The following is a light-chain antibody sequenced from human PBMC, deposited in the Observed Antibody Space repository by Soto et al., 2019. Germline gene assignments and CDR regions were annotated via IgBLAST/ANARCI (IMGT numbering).Light chain of an antibody. CDR1: QSVSSW. CDR3: QQYNSYSKT. V-gene: IGKV1-5*01. Sequence: DIQMTQSPSTLSASVVERATITCRARQSVSSWLAWYQPTPGKAPKLLIYDASSLESGVPSRFSGSGSGTEFTLTISSLQPDDVATYYCQQYNSYSKTFGQGTRVEIK. CDR2: DAS. J-gene: IGKJ1*01.